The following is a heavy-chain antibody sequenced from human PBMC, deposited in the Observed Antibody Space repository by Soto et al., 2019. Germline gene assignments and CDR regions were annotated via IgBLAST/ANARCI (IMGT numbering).Heavy chain of an antibody. J-gene: IGHJ6*02. CDR2: IYHSGST. Sequence: KASETLSLTCAVSGYSISSGYYWGWIRQPPGKGLEWIGSIYHSGSTYYNPSLKSRVTISVDTSKNQFSLKLSSVTAADPAVYFCARGADRGYYYYDMDVWGQGTTVTVSS. V-gene: IGHV4-38-2*01. CDR3: ARGADRGYYYYDMDV. D-gene: IGHD1-26*01. CDR1: GYSISSGYY.